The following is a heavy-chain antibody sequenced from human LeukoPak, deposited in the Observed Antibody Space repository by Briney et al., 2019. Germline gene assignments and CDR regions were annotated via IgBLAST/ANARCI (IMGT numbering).Heavy chain of an antibody. D-gene: IGHD1-26*01. CDR2: IYYSGST. CDR1: GGSISSSSYY. Sequence: KPSETLSLTCTVSGGSISSSSYYWGWIRQPTGKGLEWIGSIYYSGSTYYNPSLKSRVTISVDTSKNQFSLKLSSVTAADTAVYYCARHRYSGSYSNWGQGTLVTVSS. CDR3: ARHRYSGSYSN. J-gene: IGHJ4*02. V-gene: IGHV4-39*01.